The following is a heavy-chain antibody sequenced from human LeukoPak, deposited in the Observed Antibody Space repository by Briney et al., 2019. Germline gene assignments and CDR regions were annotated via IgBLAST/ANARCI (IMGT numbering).Heavy chain of an antibody. V-gene: IGHV1-8*03. CDR3: ARAAGIRKVNWFDP. CDR1: GGTFSSYA. J-gene: IGHJ5*02. D-gene: IGHD6-13*01. CDR2: MNPNSGNT. Sequence: ASVKVSCKASGGTFSSYAISWVRQATGQGLEWMGWMNPNSGNTGYAQKFQGRVTITRNTSISTAYMELSSLRSEDTAVYYCARAAGIRKVNWFDPWGQGTLVTVSS.